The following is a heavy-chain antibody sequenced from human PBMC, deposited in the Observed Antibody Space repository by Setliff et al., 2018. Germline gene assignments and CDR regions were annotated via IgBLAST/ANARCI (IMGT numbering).Heavy chain of an antibody. J-gene: IGHJ6*02. V-gene: IGHV1-18*01. D-gene: IGHD4-17*01. CDR1: GYTFTSYG. CDR2: ISAYNGNT. CDR3: ARVVGDYDYEDYYYYGMDV. Sequence: ASVKVSCKASGYTFTSYGISWVRQAPGQGLEWMGSISAYNGNTNYAQKLQGRVTMTTDTSTSTAYMELRSLRSDDTAVYYCARVVGDYDYEDYYYYGMDVWGQGTTVTVSS.